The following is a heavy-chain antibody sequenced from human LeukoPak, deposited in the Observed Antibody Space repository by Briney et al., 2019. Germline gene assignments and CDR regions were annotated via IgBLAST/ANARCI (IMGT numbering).Heavy chain of an antibody. Sequence: GGSLRLSCAASGFTFSSYAMSWVRQAPGKGLEWVSSISSSSSYIYYADSVKGRFTISRDNAKNSLYLPMNSLRAEDTAVYYCARVATMIVVVTHFDYWGQGTLVTVSS. CDR2: ISSSSSYI. J-gene: IGHJ4*02. CDR3: ARVATMIVVVTHFDY. D-gene: IGHD3-22*01. V-gene: IGHV3-21*01. CDR1: GFTFSSYA.